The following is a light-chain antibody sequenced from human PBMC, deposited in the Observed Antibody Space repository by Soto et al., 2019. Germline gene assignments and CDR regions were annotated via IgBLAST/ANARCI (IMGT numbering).Light chain of an antibody. CDR1: QSVSSY. J-gene: IGKJ4*01. V-gene: IGKV3-11*01. Sequence: EIVLTQSPATLSLSPGERATLSCRASQSVSSYLAWYQQKPGQAPRLLIYDASNRATGIPARFRGSGSGTDFNLTSRSLEPEDFAVYYCQQRSNWPPLTFGGGTKVEIK. CDR2: DAS. CDR3: QQRSNWPPLT.